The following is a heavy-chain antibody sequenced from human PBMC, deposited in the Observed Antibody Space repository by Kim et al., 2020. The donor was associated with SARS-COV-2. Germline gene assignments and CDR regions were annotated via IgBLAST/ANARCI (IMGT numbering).Heavy chain of an antibody. V-gene: IGHV1-69*04. CDR1: GGTFSSYA. J-gene: IGHJ4*02. Sequence: SVKVSCKASGGTFSSYAISWVRQAPGQGLEWMGRIIPILGIANYAQKFQGRVTITADKSTSTAYMELSSLRSEDTAVYYCARDQGHSSSWYRVDYWGQGTLVTVSS. CDR2: IIPILGIA. CDR3: ARDQGHSSSWYRVDY. D-gene: IGHD6-13*01.